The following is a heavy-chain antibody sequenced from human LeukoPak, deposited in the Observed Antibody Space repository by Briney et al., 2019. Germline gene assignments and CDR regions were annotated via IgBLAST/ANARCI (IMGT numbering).Heavy chain of an antibody. V-gene: IGHV3-53*01. CDR3: ARGLSGSYHYFDY. CDR2: IYSGGST. D-gene: IGHD1-26*01. CDR1: GFTFSSYS. Sequence: PGGSLRLSCAASGFTFSSYSMNWVRQAPGKGLEWVSVIYSGGSTYYADSVKGRFTISRDNSKNTLYLQVNSLRAEDTAVYYCARGLSGSYHYFDYWGQGTLVTVSS. J-gene: IGHJ4*02.